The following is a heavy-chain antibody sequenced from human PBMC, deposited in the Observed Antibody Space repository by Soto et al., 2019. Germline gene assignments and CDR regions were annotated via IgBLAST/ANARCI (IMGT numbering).Heavy chain of an antibody. CDR2: MNPNSGNT. J-gene: IGHJ6*02. V-gene: IGHV1-8*01. Sequence: GASVKVSCKASGYTFTSYDINWVRQATGQGLEWMGWMNPNSGNTGYAQKFQGRVTMTRNTSISTAYMELSSLRSEDTAVYYCARDSEGSSWPQIYYYYDMDVWGQGTTVTVSS. CDR3: ARDSEGSSWPQIYYYYDMDV. D-gene: IGHD6-13*01. CDR1: GYTFTSYD.